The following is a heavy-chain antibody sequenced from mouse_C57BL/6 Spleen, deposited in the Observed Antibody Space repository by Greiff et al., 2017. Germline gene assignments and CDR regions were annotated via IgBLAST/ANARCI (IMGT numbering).Heavy chain of an antibody. CDR1: GYSITSGYY. CDR3: ASDDGYYGYFDV. CDR2: ISYDGSN. Sequence: ESGPGLVKPSQSLSLTCSVTGYSITSGYYWNWIRQFPGNKLEWMGYISYDGSNNYNPSLKNRISITRDTSKNQFFLKLNSVTTEDTATYYCASDDGYYGYFDVWGTGTTVTVSS. D-gene: IGHD2-3*01. J-gene: IGHJ1*03. V-gene: IGHV3-6*01.